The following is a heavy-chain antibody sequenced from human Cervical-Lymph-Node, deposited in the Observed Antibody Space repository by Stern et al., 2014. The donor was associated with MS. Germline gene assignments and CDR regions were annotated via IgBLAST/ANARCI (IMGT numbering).Heavy chain of an antibody. J-gene: IGHJ4*02. V-gene: IGHV3-72*01. D-gene: IGHD5-18*01. Sequence: EVQLVESGGGLVQPGGPLRLSCAASGLIFSDHYMDWVRQAPGKGLEWVGRIRIKRNSYTTEYATSVRGRFTISRDDSKNSLYLQLNSLKTEDTAVYYCARVGYSDPNFDYWGQGTLVTVSP. CDR1: GLIFSDHY. CDR3: ARVGYSDPNFDY. CDR2: IRIKRNSYTT.